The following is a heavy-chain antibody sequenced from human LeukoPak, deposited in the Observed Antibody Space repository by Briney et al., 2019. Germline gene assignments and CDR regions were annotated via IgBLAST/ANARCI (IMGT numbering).Heavy chain of an antibody. J-gene: IGHJ4*02. CDR2: IIPIFGIT. CDR3: ARYLSSPDYFDY. D-gene: IGHD6-13*01. CDR1: GGTFSSYA. Sequence: SVKVSCKASGGTFSSYAISWVRQAPGQGLEWMGRIIPIFGITNYAQKFQGRVTITADKSTSTAYMELSSLRSEDTAVYYCARYLSSPDYFDYWGQGTLVTVSS. V-gene: IGHV1-69*04.